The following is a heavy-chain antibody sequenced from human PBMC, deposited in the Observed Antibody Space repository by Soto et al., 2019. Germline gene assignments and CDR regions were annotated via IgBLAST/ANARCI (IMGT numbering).Heavy chain of an antibody. CDR2: MNPTSGNS. V-gene: IGHV1-8*01. D-gene: IGHD3-22*01. J-gene: IGHJ4*02. CDR1: GYTFTSYD. Sequence: QVQLVQSGAEVKKPGASVKVSCKASGYTFTSYDINWVRQAPGHGLEWVGWMNPTSGNSGYAQKFQGRFTMSMSASTSINYQEQSSLTSEDTAVFYCVRSSGTSDSTELFSYSLAFWGQGTLVTVSS. CDR3: VRSSGTSDSTELFSYSLAF.